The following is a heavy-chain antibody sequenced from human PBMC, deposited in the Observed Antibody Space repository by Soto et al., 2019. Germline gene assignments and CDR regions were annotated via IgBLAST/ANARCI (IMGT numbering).Heavy chain of an antibody. J-gene: IGHJ4*02. CDR2: IDGSSDYT. D-gene: IGHD2-8*01. CDR1: GFLFTDYY. V-gene: IGHV3-11*06. CDR3: ARDLRFSSTNYSDF. Sequence: GGSLRLSSTASGFLFTDYYMSWIRQPPGKGLEWLAYIDGSSDYTNSADSVKGRFTISRDNAKNSVFLQMNNLRADDTAVYYCARDLRFSSTNYSDFWGRVSMVTVSS.